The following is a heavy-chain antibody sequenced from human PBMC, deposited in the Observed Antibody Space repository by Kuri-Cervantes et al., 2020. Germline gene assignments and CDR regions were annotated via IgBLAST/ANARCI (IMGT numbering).Heavy chain of an antibody. J-gene: IGHJ6*02. CDR2: IIPIFGTA. Sequence: SVKVSCKASGGTFSSYAISWVRQAPGQGLEWMGGIIPIFGTANYAQKFQGRVTITADESTSTAYMELSILRSEDTAVYYCARGRFGDVLRFLEWLSHYYGMDVWGQGTTVTVSS. V-gene: IGHV1-69*13. D-gene: IGHD3-3*01. CDR3: ARGRFGDVLRFLEWLSHYYGMDV. CDR1: GGTFSSYA.